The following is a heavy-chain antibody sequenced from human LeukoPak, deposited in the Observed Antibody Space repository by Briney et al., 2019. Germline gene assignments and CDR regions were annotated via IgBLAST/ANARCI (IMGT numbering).Heavy chain of an antibody. V-gene: IGHV1-46*01. D-gene: IGHD2-2*01. CDR1: GYTFTSYY. Sequence: ASVKVSCKASGYTFTSYYMHWVRQAPGQGLEWMGIINPSGGSTSYAQKFQGRVTMTRDTSTSTVYMELSSLRSEDTAVYYCARGVPAAPNSSPNAFDIWGQGTMVTVSS. CDR3: ARGVPAAPNSSPNAFDI. J-gene: IGHJ3*02. CDR2: INPSGGST.